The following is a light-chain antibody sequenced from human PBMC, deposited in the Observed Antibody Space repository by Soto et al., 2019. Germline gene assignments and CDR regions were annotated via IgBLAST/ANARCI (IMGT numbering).Light chain of an antibody. CDR1: SSNIGAGYD. CDR3: QSYDSSLSGSWV. V-gene: IGLV1-40*01. CDR2: GNS. J-gene: IGLJ3*02. Sequence: QPVLTQPPSVSGAPGQRVTISCTGSSSNIGAGYDVHWYQQLPGTAPKLLIYGNSNRPSGVPDRFSGSKSGTSASLAITGLQAEDEAGYYCQSYDSSLSGSWVFGGGTKVTVL.